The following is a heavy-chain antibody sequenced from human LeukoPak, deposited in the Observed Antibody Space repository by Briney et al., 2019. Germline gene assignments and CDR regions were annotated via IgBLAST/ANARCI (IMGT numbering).Heavy chain of an antibody. CDR2: IYTGGST. D-gene: IGHD2-2*01. V-gene: IGHV4-4*07. CDR1: GASISSYY. CDR3: ARDGTRRYCSSTSCKYYYYYGMDV. Sequence: ASETLSLTCTVSGASISSYYWSWIRQSAGKGLEWIGRIYTGGSTNYNPSLKSRVTMSVDTSKNQFSLKLSSVTAADTAVYYCARDGTRRYCSSTSCKYYYYYGMDVWGQGTTVTVSS. J-gene: IGHJ6*02.